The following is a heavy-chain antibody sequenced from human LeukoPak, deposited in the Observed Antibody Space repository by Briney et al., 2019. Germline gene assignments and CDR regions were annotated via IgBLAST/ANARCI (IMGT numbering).Heavy chain of an antibody. J-gene: IGHJ3*02. CDR1: GFTFSNYA. Sequence: PGGSLRLSCAASGFTFSNYAMNWVRQAPGKGLEWVSSINTSGGSTHYADSVKGRFTISRDNSKNTLYLQMNSLRGEDTAVYYCAKDGAFGGVIGDAFDIWGQGTMVTVSS. CDR2: INTSGGST. D-gene: IGHD3-16*02. V-gene: IGHV3-23*01. CDR3: AKDGAFGGVIGDAFDI.